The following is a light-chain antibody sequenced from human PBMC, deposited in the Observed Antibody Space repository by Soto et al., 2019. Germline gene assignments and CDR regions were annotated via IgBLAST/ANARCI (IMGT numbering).Light chain of an antibody. CDR1: QVISSD. Sequence: DIQLTQSPSFLSASVGDRVTITCRASQVISSDLAWYEQKPGKAPELLIYAASTLQSGVPLRFSGTGSGTDFTLTISSLQPEDSATYYCQQLTTYPPWTFGQGTKVEIK. CDR2: AAS. CDR3: QQLTTYPPWT. V-gene: IGKV1-9*01. J-gene: IGKJ1*01.